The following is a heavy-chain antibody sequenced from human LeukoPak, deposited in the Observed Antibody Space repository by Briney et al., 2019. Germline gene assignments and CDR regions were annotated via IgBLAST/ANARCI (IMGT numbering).Heavy chain of an antibody. D-gene: IGHD3-22*01. CDR3: AKGTYYCDGSGYYYFDY. V-gene: IGHV3-23*01. CDR2: ISDSGGTT. J-gene: IGHJ4*02. CDR1: GFTFSSYG. Sequence: PGGSLRLSCAGSGFTFSSYGMSGVRQAPGKGLEWVSAISDSGGTTYYADSVKGRFTISRDNSKNTLYLQMNSLRAEDTAVYYCAKGTYYCDGSGYYYFDYWGQGTLVTVSS.